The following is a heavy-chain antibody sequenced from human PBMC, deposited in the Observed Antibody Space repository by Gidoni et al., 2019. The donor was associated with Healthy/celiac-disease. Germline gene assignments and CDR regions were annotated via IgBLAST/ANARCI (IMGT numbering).Heavy chain of an antibody. V-gene: IGHV4-39*01. D-gene: IGHD3-22*01. Sequence: QLQLQESGPGLVKPSETLSLTCTVSGGSISSSSYYWGWIRQPPGKGLEWIGSIYYSGSTYYNPSLKSRVTISVDTSKNQFSLKLSSVTAADTAVYYCARHPNSLYYYDSSGYSERYFDLWGRGTLVTVSS. J-gene: IGHJ2*01. CDR3: ARHPNSLYYYDSSGYSERYFDL. CDR2: IYYSGST. CDR1: GGSISSSSYY.